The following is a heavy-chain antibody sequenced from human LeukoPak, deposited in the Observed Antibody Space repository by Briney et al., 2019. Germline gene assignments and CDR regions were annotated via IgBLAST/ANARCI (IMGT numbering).Heavy chain of an antibody. J-gene: IGHJ3*02. CDR3: AREHVDTSFDI. Sequence: ASVKVSCKASGYTFTSYGIIWVRQAPGQGLEWMGWISGYNGNTKYAQKLQGRVTMTTDTSTSTAYMELRSLRSDDTAVYYCAREHVDTSFDIWGQGTMVTVSS. V-gene: IGHV1-18*01. CDR1: GYTFTSYG. D-gene: IGHD5-18*01. CDR2: ISGYNGNT.